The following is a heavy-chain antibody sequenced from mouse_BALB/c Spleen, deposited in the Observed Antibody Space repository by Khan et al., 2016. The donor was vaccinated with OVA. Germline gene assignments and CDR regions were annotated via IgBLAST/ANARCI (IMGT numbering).Heavy chain of an antibody. CDR1: GYTFASYT. D-gene: IGHD2-4*01. Sequence: QVQLQQSGAELARPGASVKMSCKASGYTFASYTMNWVKQRPGQVLEWIGKINPTSGYTDYNQNFKIKATLTADKSSSTAYMQLRSLTSEDSAVYYCARSGLRQAMDYWGQGTSVTVSS. CDR3: ARSGLRQAMDY. J-gene: IGHJ4*01. V-gene: IGHV1-4*01. CDR2: INPTSGYT.